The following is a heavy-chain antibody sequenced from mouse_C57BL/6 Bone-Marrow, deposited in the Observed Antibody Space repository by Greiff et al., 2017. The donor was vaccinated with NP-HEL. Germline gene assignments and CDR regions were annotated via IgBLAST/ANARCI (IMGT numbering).Heavy chain of an antibody. CDR2: INPSNGGT. D-gene: IGHD1-1*01. CDR3: ARWGTTVVTSLDY. Sequence: QVQLQQPGTELVKPGASVKLSCKASGYTFTSYWMHWVKQRPGQGLEWIGNINPSNGGTNYNEKFKSKVTLTVDKSSSTAYMQLSSLTSEDSAVYYCARWGTTVVTSLDYWGQGTTLTVSS. J-gene: IGHJ2*01. V-gene: IGHV1-53*01. CDR1: GYTFTSYW.